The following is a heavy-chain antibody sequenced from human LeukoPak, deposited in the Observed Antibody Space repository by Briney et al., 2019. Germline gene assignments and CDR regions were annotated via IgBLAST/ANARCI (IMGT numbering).Heavy chain of an antibody. CDR3: ARGYYDSSGYYYFDY. CDR1: GFTFSSYD. Sequence: GSLRLSCAASGFTFSSYDMHWVRQATGKGLELVSAIGTAGDTYYPGSVKGRFTISRENAKNSLYLQMNSLRGGDTAVYYCARGYYDSSGYYYFDYWGQGTLVTVSS. D-gene: IGHD3-22*01. V-gene: IGHV3-13*01. J-gene: IGHJ4*02. CDR2: IGTAGDT.